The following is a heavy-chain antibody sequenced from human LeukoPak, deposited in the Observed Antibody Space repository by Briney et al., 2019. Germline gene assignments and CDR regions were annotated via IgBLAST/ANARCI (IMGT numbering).Heavy chain of an antibody. D-gene: IGHD5-24*01. J-gene: IGHJ4*02. V-gene: IGHV4-59*01. CDR1: GGSISGYY. Sequence: KPSETLSLTCTVSGGSISGYYWSWIRQPPGKGLEWIGYIYYSGSTNYNPSLKSRVTMSVDTSKNQFSLKLSSVTAADTAVYYCASGMATITPFDYWGQGTLVTVSS. CDR2: IYYSGST. CDR3: ASGMATITPFDY.